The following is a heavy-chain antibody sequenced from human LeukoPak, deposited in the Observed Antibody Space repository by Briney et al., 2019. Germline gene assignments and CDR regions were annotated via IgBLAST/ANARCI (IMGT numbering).Heavy chain of an antibody. V-gene: IGHV5-51*01. CDR3: ARIHCSSTSCQGAVNWFDP. D-gene: IGHD2-2*01. Sequence: GESLKISCKGSGYSFTSYWIGWVRQMPGKGLEWMGIIYPGDSDTRYSPSFQGQVTISADKSISTAYLQWSSLKASDTAMYYCARIHCSSTSCQGAVNWFDPWGQGTLVTVSS. J-gene: IGHJ5*02. CDR2: IYPGDSDT. CDR1: GYSFTSYW.